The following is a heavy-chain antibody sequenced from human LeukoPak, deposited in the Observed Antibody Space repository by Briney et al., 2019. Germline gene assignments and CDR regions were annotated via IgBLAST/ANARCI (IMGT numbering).Heavy chain of an antibody. Sequence: GGSLRLSCAASGFTVSSNYISWVRQAPGKGLEWVSSISSGSSYIYYADSVKGRFTISRDNAKNSLYLQMNSLRAEDTAVYYCARDTSSWSMGGYWGQGTLVTVSS. J-gene: IGHJ4*02. D-gene: IGHD6-13*01. V-gene: IGHV3-21*01. CDR1: GFTVSSNY. CDR2: ISSGSSYI. CDR3: ARDTSSWSMGGY.